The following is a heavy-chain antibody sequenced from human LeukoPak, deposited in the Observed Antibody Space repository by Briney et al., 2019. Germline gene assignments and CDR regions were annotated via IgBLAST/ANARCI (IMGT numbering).Heavy chain of an antibody. V-gene: IGHV4-34*01. D-gene: IGHD3-22*01. CDR2: INHSGST. CDR1: GGSFSGYY. J-gene: IGHJ5*02. Sequence: SETLSLTCAVYGGSFSGYYWSWIRQPPGKGQEWIGEINHSGSTNYNPSLKSRVTISVDTSKNQFSLKLSSVTAADTAVYYCARGRIMIVVVITLHWFDPWGQGTLVTVSS. CDR3: ARGRIMIVVVITLHWFDP.